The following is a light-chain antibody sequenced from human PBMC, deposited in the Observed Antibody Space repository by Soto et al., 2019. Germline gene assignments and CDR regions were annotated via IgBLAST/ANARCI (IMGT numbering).Light chain of an antibody. CDR1: TSNIGSNY. Sequence: QSVLTQPPSASGTPGQGVTISCSGSTSNIGSNYVYWYQQLPGTAPKLLIYRNTQRPSGVPDRFSGSKSGTSASLAISGLRSDDEADYFCATWDDSLNAFYVFGTGTKV. J-gene: IGLJ1*01. V-gene: IGLV1-47*01. CDR2: RNT. CDR3: ATWDDSLNAFYV.